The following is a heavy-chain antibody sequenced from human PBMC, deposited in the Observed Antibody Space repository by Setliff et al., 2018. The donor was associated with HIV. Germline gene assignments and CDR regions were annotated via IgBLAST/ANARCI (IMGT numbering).Heavy chain of an antibody. CDR1: GYTFSTYG. CDR2: LNPGSGNT. CDR3: ARVYCSGGACYSWNS. D-gene: IGHD2-15*01. V-gene: IGHV1-3*01. J-gene: IGHJ4*02. Sequence: ASVKVSCKASGYTFSTYGIHWVRQAPGQRLEWMGWLNPGSGNTQYSQKLQGRITITRDSSASTVYLELSSLRFEDTAVYYCARVYCSGGACYSWNSWGQGALVTVSS.